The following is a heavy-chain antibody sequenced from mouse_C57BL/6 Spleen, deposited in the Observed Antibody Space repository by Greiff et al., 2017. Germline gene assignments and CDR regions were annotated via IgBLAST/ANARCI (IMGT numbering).Heavy chain of an antibody. Sequence: VQLQQSGAELVRPGTSVKMSCTASGYTFTNYCIGWVKQRPGHGLEWIGDIYPGGGDTNYNAKFKGKATLTADTSSSTAYMKVNSLTSDDSAIYYCARYGAYYGNASYYDMDDWGKGTTVTVSS. V-gene: IGHV1-63*02. CDR2: IYPGGGDT. D-gene: IGHD2-10*01. CDR1: GYTFTNYC. J-gene: IGHJ4*01. CDR3: ARYGAYYGNASYYDMDD.